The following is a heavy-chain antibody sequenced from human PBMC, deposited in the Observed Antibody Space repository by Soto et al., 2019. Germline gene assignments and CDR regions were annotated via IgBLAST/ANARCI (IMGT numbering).Heavy chain of an antibody. CDR2: ISRSSSNT. Sequence: QVQLVESGGGLVKPGGSLRLSCAASGFTFSDYYMSWIRQAPGQGLEWVSYISRSSSNTNYADSVNGRFTISRDNAKKSLYLQMNILRADDTAVYYCAGGRGSYLPDCWGQGTLVSVSS. V-gene: IGHV3-11*05. J-gene: IGHJ4*02. CDR1: GFTFSDYY. D-gene: IGHD1-26*01. CDR3: AGGRGSYLPDC.